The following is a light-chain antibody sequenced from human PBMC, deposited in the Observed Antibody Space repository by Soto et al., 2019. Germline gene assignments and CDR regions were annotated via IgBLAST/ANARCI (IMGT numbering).Light chain of an antibody. J-gene: IGLJ1*01. V-gene: IGLV2-14*01. CDR2: EVS. Sequence: QSALTQPASVSGSVGQSITISCTGSSSDIGDYGYVSWYQQHPGKAPKLMIFEVSNRPSGVSNRFSGSKSGNTASLTISGLQAEDEADYYCNSYTSSGTYVFGTGTKVTVL. CDR1: SSDIGDYGY. CDR3: NSYTSSGTYV.